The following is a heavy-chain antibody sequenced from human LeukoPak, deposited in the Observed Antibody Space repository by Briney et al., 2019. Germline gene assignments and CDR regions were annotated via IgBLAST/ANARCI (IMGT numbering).Heavy chain of an antibody. D-gene: IGHD1-26*01. V-gene: IGHV3-64D*06. CDR2: ISSNGGST. CDR3: VKGSSGSLDY. Sequence: GGSLRLSCAASGFTVSSNYMSWVRQAPGKGLEYVSAISSNGGSTYYADSVKGRFTISRDNSKNTLYLQMSSLRAEDTAVYYCVKGSSGSLDYWGQGTLVTVSS. CDR1: GFTVSSNY. J-gene: IGHJ4*02.